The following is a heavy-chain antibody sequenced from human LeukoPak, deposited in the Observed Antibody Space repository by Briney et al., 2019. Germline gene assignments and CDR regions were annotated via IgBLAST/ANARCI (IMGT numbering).Heavy chain of an antibody. Sequence: GGALRVSCTASGFTFGDYAMSWVRQAPGKGLEWVGFIRSKAYGGKTEYAASVKGRFTISRDDSNSIAYLQMNSLKTEDAAVYYCGVAATGRGADYWGQGTLVTVSS. D-gene: IGHD2-15*01. V-gene: IGHV3-49*04. CDR3: GVAATGRGADY. CDR2: IRSKAYGGKT. CDR1: GFTFGDYA. J-gene: IGHJ4*02.